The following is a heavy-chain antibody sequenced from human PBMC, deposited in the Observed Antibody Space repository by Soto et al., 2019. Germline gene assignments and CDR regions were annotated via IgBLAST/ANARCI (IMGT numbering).Heavy chain of an antibody. D-gene: IGHD3-10*01. CDR2: VYYSGST. CDR1: GDSISDDY. Sequence: PSETLSLTCTVSGDSISDDYWTWIRQPPGKALEWIGYVYYSGSTSYNPSFKSRVTIAVDTSKTQFSLKLNSVTAADTAVYYCARVRTTLDFYYYSMDVGGIGTTVTVSS. V-gene: IGHV4-59*08. CDR3: ARVRTTLDFYYYSMDV. J-gene: IGHJ6*03.